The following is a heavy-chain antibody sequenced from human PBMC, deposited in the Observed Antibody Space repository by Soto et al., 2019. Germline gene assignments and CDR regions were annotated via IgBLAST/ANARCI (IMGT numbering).Heavy chain of an antibody. CDR3: ARQRGNYFDY. V-gene: IGHV4-59*01. J-gene: IGHJ4*02. CDR2: IYYTGST. Sequence: LSLTCTVSGDSISTFYWSWIRQPPGKGLEWIGYIYYTGSTNYNPSLKSRVTMSVDTSKKQFSLKLTSVTAADTAVYYCARQRGNYFDYWGQGGLVTVSS. D-gene: IGHD3-10*01. CDR1: GDSISTFY.